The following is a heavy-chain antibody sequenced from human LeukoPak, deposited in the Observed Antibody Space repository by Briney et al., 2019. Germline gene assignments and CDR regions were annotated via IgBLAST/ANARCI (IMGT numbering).Heavy chain of an antibody. D-gene: IGHD6-19*01. CDR3: ARVVVRGIAVAGYYYYYMDV. Sequence: ASVKVSCKASGYTFSGHYMHWVRQAPGQGLEWMGWINPNSGDTNYAQNFQGRVTMTRDTSLSTAYMELSRLRSDDTAVYYCARVVVRGIAVAGYYYYYMDVWGKGTTVTVSS. CDR1: GYTFSGHY. CDR2: INPNSGDT. J-gene: IGHJ6*03. V-gene: IGHV1-2*02.